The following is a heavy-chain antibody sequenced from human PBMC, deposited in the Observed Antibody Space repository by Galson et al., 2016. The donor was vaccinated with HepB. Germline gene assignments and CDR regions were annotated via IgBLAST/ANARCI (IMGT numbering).Heavy chain of an antibody. D-gene: IGHD2-2*03. CDR2: LSYDGTGQ. V-gene: IGHV3-30*04. CDR1: GFTFSSYA. Sequence: SLRLSCAASGFTFSSYAMHWVRQAPGKGLEWVAVLSYDGTGQHYSDSVKGRFTISRDNSRNTVYLQMNSLRGEDTAVYYCARSPFGYCTSSGCYPLDYWGLGTLVTVAA. J-gene: IGHJ4*02. CDR3: ARSPFGYCTSSGCYPLDY.